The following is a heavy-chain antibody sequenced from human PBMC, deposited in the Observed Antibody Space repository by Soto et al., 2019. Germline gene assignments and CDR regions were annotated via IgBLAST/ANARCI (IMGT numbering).Heavy chain of an antibody. J-gene: IGHJ4*02. CDR1: GFTFCNAW. CDR3: IVRYPYYFDY. V-gene: IGHV3-15*07. D-gene: IGHD2-21*01. CDR2: IKSKTDGGTT. Sequence: EVQLVESGGGLVKPGGSLRLSCAASGFTFCNAWMNWVRQAPGKGLEWAGRIKSKTDGGTTDYAAPVKGRFTISRDDSKHTLYLQMNSLKTEETAVYYCIVRYPYYFDYWGQGTLVSVSS.